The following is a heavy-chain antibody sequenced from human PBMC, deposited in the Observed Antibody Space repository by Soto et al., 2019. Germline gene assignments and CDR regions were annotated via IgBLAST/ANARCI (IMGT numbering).Heavy chain of an antibody. J-gene: IGHJ3*02. D-gene: IGHD2-2*01. V-gene: IGHV3-9*01. CDR3: AKGGSSSWLRDGFDI. CDR1: GFTFDDYA. CDR2: ISRNSGSI. Sequence: SLRLSCAASGFTFDDYAMHWVRQAPGKGLEWVSSISRNSGSIGYADSVKGRFTISRDNAKNSLYLQMNSLRAEDTALYYCAKGGSSSWLRDGFDIWGQGTMVTVSS.